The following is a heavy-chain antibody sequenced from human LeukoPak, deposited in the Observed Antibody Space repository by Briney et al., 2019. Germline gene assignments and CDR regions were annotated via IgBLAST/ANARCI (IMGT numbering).Heavy chain of an antibody. V-gene: IGHV4-59*01. CDR1: DGSISGFY. D-gene: IGHD6-13*01. CDR2: IHYRGSP. CDR3: ARMGQQLADY. Sequence: PSQTLSLTCTVSDGSISGFYRSWIRQPPGKGLEWIGYIHYRGSPSYNPARKSRVTISVDTSKSQFSLKLNSVTAADTAVYYCARMGQQLADYWGQGTLVTVST. J-gene: IGHJ4*02.